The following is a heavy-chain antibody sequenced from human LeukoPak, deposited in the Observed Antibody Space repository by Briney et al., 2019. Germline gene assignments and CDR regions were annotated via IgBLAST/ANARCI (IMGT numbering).Heavy chain of an antibody. J-gene: IGHJ3*02. V-gene: IGHV3-23*01. CDR1: GFTFSNLA. D-gene: IGHD4-23*01. CDR3: AKSPAVDAAFDI. Sequence: GGSLRLSCPASGFTFSNLAVSWVRQAPGKGLESVSAISGSGGSTYHADSVKGRFTISRDNSKNTLYLQMNSLRAEDTAVYYCAKSPAVDAAFDIWGQGTMVTVSS. CDR2: ISGSGGST.